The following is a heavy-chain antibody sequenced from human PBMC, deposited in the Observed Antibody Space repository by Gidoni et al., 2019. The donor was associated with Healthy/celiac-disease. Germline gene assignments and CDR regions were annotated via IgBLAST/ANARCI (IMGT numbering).Heavy chain of an antibody. V-gene: IGHV4-31*03. D-gene: IGHD6-13*01. Sequence: HVQLQESGPGLVKPSQTLSLTCTVSGGSISSGGYSWSWIRQNPGKGLEWIGYTYYSGSTYYNPSLKSRVTISVDTSKNQFSLKLSSVTAADTAVYDCARGSSSSGMDVWGQGTTVTVSS. CDR1: GGSISSGGYS. CDR3: ARGSSSSGMDV. J-gene: IGHJ6*02. CDR2: TYYSGST.